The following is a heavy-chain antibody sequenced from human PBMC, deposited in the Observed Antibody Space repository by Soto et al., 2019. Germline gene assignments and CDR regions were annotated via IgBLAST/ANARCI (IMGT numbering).Heavy chain of an antibody. CDR2: ISYDGSNK. D-gene: IGHD3-16*01. J-gene: IGHJ6*02. CDR1: GFTFSSYA. V-gene: IGHV3-30-3*01. Sequence: QVQLVESGGGVVQPGRSLRLSCAASGFTFSSYAMHWVRQAPGKGLEWVAVISYDGSNKYYADSVKGRFTISRDNSKNTLDLQMNSLRAEDTAVYYCARDLYGGSGMDVWGQGTTVTVSS. CDR3: ARDLYGGSGMDV.